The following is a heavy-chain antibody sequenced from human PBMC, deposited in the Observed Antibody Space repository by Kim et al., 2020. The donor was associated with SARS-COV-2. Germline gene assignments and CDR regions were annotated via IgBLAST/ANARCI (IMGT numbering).Heavy chain of an antibody. CDR3: ARDYAGYFKGLDV. CDR1: GFAMSSYG. V-gene: IGHV3-33*01. D-gene: IGHD3-9*01. Sequence: GGSLRLSCAASGFAMSSYGMHWVRQAPGKGLEWVSLIWYDGGNKYYPDSVKGRFTISRDNSKNTLYLQMNSLRAEDTAVYYCARDYAGYFKGLDVWGQGT. J-gene: IGHJ6*02. CDR2: IWYDGGNK.